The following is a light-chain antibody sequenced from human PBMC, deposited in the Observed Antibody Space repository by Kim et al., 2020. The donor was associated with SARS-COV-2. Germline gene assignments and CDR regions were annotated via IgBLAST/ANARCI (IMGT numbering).Light chain of an antibody. Sequence: ASVGDRVTITSRASRSIGGLLAWYQQKPGKAPKLLIYEASTLKSGVPSRFSGSGSETEFTLTTSSLQPDDFATYYCQQYRSYPWTFGQGTKVDIK. J-gene: IGKJ1*01. CDR2: EAS. CDR1: RSIGGL. V-gene: IGKV1-5*03. CDR3: QQYRSYPWT.